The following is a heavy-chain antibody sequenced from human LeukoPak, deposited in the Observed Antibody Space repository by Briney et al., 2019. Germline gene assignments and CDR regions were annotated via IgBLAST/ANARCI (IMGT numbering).Heavy chain of an antibody. J-gene: IGHJ5*02. CDR3: AQTPGTGTTYNWFDP. V-gene: IGHV3-21*01. CDR2: ISSSSSYI. Sequence: GRSLRLSCAASGFTFSSYSMNWVRQAPGKGLEWVSYISSSSSYIYYADSVKGRFTISRDNAKNSLYLQMNSLIAEDTAVYYCAQTPGTGTTYNWFDPWGQGTLVTVSS. D-gene: IGHD1-7*01. CDR1: GFTFSSYS.